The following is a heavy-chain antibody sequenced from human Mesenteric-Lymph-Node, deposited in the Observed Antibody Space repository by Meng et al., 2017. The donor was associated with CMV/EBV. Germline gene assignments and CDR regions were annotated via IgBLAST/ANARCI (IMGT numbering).Heavy chain of an antibody. CDR1: GVTVSNNY. CDR2: IDSGGTT. V-gene: IGHV3-53*01. CDR3: SIGNRFRLGNFDY. J-gene: IGHJ4*02. D-gene: IGHD1-14*01. Sequence: GGSLRLSCAVSGVTVSNNYMSWVRQAPGKGLEWVSLIDSGGTTNYADSVKGRFRISRDNSKNTLYLQMNSLRAEDTAMYYCSIGNRFRLGNFDYWGQGTLVTVSS.